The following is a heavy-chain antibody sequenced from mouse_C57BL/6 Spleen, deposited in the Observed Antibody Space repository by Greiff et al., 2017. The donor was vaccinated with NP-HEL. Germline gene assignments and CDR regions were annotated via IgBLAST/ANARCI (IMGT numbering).Heavy chain of an antibody. CDR3: ARGPSYGSSFDY. CDR2: INPNNGGT. Sequence: VQLKESGPELVKPGASVKIPCKASGYTFTDYNMDWVKQSHGKSLEWIGDINPNNGGTIYNQKFKGKATLTVDKSSSTAYMELRSLTSEDTAVYYCARGPSYGSSFDYWGQGTTLTVSS. D-gene: IGHD1-1*01. J-gene: IGHJ2*01. CDR1: GYTFTDYN. V-gene: IGHV1-18*01.